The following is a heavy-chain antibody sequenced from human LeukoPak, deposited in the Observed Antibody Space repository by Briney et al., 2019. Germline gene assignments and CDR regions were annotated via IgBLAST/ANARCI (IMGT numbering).Heavy chain of an antibody. D-gene: IGHD6-19*01. V-gene: IGHV3-7*01. CDR1: GFTFSSNW. J-gene: IGHJ4*02. CDR2: IKRDGSQK. Sequence: GSLRLSCAASGFTFSSNWMSWVRQAPGKGLEWVASIKRDGSQKNYVDSVKGRFTISRDNAKNSLYLQMNSLRVEDTAIYYCARETPDSSGWDWGQGTLVTVSS. CDR3: ARETPDSSGWD.